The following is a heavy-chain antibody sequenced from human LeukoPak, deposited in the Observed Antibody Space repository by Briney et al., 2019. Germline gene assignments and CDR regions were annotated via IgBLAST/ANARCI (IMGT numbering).Heavy chain of an antibody. CDR1: GGSINSGYY. J-gene: IGHJ2*01. V-gene: IGHV4-31*03. CDR3: ARDAVSDMGMWYFDL. D-gene: IGHD2-15*01. CDR2: IYYSGST. Sequence: PSQTLSLTCTVSGGSINSGYYWSWLRQHPGKGLEWIGYIYYSGSTYYNPSLKSRVTISVDTSKNQFSLKLSSVTAADTAVYYCARDAVSDMGMWYFDLWGRGTLVTVSS.